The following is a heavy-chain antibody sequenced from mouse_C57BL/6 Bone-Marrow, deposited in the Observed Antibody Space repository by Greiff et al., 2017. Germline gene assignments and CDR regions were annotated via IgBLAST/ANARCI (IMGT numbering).Heavy chain of an antibody. V-gene: IGHV1-43*01. CDR1: GYSFTGYY. CDR3: AIYDGYWYFDV. D-gene: IGHD2-3*01. J-gene: IGHJ1*03. CDR2: INPSTGGT. Sequence: VQLKQSGPELVKPGASVKISCKASGYSFTGYYMHWVKQSSEKSLEWIGEINPSTGGTSYNQKFKGKATLTVDKSSSTAYMQLKSLTSEDSAVYYCAIYDGYWYFDVWGTGTTVTVSS.